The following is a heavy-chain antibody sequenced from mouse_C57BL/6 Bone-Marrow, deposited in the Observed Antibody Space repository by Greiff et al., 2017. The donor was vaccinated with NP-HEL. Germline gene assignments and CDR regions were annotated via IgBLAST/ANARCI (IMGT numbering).Heavy chain of an antibody. J-gene: IGHJ4*01. CDR3: ASGMVTTLYYYAMDY. Sequence: VQLQQSGGGLVKPGGSLKLSCAASGFTFSDYGMHWVRQAPEKGLEWVAYISSGSSTIYYADTVKGRFTISRDNAKNTLFLQLTSLRSEDTAMYYCASGMVTTLYYYAMDYWGQGTSVTVSS. CDR1: GFTFSDYG. D-gene: IGHD2-1*01. CDR2: ISSGSSTI. V-gene: IGHV5-17*01.